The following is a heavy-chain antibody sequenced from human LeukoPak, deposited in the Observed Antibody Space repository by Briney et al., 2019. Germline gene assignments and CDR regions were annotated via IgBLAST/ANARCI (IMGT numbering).Heavy chain of an antibody. CDR3: TRVPRVRIVVVPAAMSYFDY. CDR2: IYYSGST. D-gene: IGHD2-2*01. CDR1: GGSISSSSYY. V-gene: IGHV4-39*01. J-gene: IGHJ4*02. Sequence: SETLSLTCTVSGGSISSSSYYWGWIRQPPGKGLEWIGSIYYSGSTYYNPSLKSRVTISVDTSKNQFSLKLSSVTAADTAVYYCTRVPRVRIVVVPAAMSYFDYWGQGTLVTVSS.